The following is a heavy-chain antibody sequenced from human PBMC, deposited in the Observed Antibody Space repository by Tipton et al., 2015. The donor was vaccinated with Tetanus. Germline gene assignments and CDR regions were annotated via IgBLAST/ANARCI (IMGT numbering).Heavy chain of an antibody. J-gene: IGHJ3*02. D-gene: IGHD6-6*01. V-gene: IGHV4-39*01. CDR2: IYYSGST. CDR3: AVTRVIAARTDAFDI. Sequence: LTCTVSGGSISSSSYYWGWIRQPPGKGLEWIGSIYYSGSTYYNPSLKSRVTISVDTSKNQFSLKLSSVTAADTAVYYCAVTRVIAARTDAFDIWGQGTMVTVSS. CDR1: GGSISSSSYY.